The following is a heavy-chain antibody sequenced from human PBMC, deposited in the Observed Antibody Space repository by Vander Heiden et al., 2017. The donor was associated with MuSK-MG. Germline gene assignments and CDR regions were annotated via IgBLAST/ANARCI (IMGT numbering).Heavy chain of an antibody. CDR1: GFTFSDSA. V-gene: IGHV3-73*01. D-gene: IGHD2-15*01. CDR2: IRSKANNYAT. CDR3: TKDITFDY. J-gene: IGHJ4*02. Sequence: EMQLVESGGGLVQPGGSLKLSCAASGFTFSDSAMHWVRQASGKGLEWVGRIRSKANNYATAYAASVKARFTISRDDSKNTVYLQMNSLKTEDTAVYYCTKDITFDYWGQGTLVTVSS.